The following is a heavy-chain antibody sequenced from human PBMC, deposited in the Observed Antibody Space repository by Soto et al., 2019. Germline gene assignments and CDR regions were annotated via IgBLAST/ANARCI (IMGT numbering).Heavy chain of an antibody. CDR3: AIQLVLLFPYFDS. V-gene: IGHV4-59*01. Sequence: QVQLQESGPGLVKPSETLSLTCTVSGDSISSYYWSWIRQPPGKGLEWIGYINYSGTTNYNPSLNSRVTMSVEKSKNQFSLKLISVTAADTAVYYCAIQLVLLFPYFDSWGQGTLVTVSS. CDR2: INYSGTT. D-gene: IGHD1-1*01. CDR1: GDSISSYY. J-gene: IGHJ4*02.